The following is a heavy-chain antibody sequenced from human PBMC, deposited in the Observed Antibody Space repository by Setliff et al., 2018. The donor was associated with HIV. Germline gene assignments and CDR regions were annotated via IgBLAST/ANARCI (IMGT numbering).Heavy chain of an antibody. CDR3: ARATPFVVVPAAPNYYYYMDV. J-gene: IGHJ6*03. V-gene: IGHV4-59*12. CDR2: IYFTGSS. D-gene: IGHD2-2*01. Sequence: SETLSLTCTVSGGSISTYYWSWIRQPPGKGLGWIGSIYFTGSSDNNPSLKSRVTLSVDTSKNQFSLKLSSVTAADTAVYSCARATPFVVVPAAPNYYYYMDVWGKGTTVTVSS. CDR1: GGSISTYY.